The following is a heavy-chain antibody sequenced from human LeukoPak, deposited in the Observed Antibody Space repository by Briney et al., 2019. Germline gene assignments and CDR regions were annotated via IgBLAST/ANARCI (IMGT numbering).Heavy chain of an antibody. CDR2: ISAYNGNT. CDR1: GYTFTSYA. D-gene: IGHD2-2*01. CDR3: VREIVVVPAAVNWFDP. V-gene: IGHV1-18*01. Sequence: ASVKVSCKASGYTFTSYAINWVRQAPGQGLEWMGWISAYNGNTNYAQKLQGRVTMTTDTSTSTAYMELRSLRSDDTAVYYCVREIVVVPAAVNWFDPWGQGTLVTVSS. J-gene: IGHJ5*02.